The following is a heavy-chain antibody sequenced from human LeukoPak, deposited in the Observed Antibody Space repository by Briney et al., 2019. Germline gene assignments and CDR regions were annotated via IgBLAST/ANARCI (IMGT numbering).Heavy chain of an antibody. D-gene: IGHD6-19*01. J-gene: IGHJ5*02. Sequence: SETLSLTCTVSGGSISSYYWSWIRQPPGKGLEWIGYIYYSGSTNYKPSLESRVTISVDTSKNQFSLKLSSVTAADTAVYYCARERAYSSGWYGWFDPWGQGTLVTVSS. CDR3: ARERAYSSGWYGWFDP. V-gene: IGHV4-59*01. CDR1: GGSISSYY. CDR2: IYYSGST.